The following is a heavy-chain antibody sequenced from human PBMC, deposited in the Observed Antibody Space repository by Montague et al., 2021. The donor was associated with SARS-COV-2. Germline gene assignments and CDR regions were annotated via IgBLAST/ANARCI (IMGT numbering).Heavy chain of an antibody. CDR1: GTSFSSYY. Sequence: SETLSLTCAVHGTSFSSYYWNWIRQPPGKGLGWIGEINHGGSTKYNPSLTSRLTISADTSKNQFSLKLNSVAAADTAVYYCARLRDGVVPSPILGVGPYYSYYYMDVWGRGTTVTVSS. CDR2: INHGGST. V-gene: IGHV4-34*01. CDR3: ARLRDGVVPSPILGVGPYYSYYYMDV. J-gene: IGHJ6*03. D-gene: IGHD3-10*01.